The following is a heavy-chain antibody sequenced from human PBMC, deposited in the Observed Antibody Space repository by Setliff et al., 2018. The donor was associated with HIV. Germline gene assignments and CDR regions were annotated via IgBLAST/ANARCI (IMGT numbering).Heavy chain of an antibody. J-gene: IGHJ4*02. D-gene: IGHD3-10*01. CDR3: AKRSGSYADYSCCFDL. Sequence: GGSLRLSCAASGFTFSSYWMHWVRQAPGKGLEWVSGISDSGGSTYYADSVKGRFTISRDNSKDTLYLQLNSLRAEDTAVYYCAKRSGSYADYSCCFDLWGQGTLVTVSS. V-gene: IGHV3-23*01. CDR2: ISDSGGST. CDR1: GFTFSSYW.